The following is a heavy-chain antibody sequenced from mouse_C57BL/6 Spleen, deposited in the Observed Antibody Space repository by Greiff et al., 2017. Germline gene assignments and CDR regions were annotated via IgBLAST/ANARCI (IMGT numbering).Heavy chain of an antibody. Sequence: EVMLVESGGDLVKPGGSLKLSCAASGFTFSSYGMSWVRQTPDKRLEWVATISSGGSYTYYPDSVKGRFTISRDNAKNTLYLQMSSLKSEDTAMYYCARGFYYGSSPDYWGQGTTLTVSS. CDR3: ARGFYYGSSPDY. D-gene: IGHD1-1*01. V-gene: IGHV5-6*02. J-gene: IGHJ2*01. CDR1: GFTFSSYG. CDR2: ISSGGSYT.